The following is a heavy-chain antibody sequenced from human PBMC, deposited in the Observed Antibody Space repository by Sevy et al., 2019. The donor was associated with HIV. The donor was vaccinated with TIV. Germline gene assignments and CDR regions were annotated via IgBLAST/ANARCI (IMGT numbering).Heavy chain of an antibody. CDR2: IKKDGSEK. J-gene: IGHJ3*02. D-gene: IGHD2-2*03. CDR1: GFTFSTYW. CDR3: ARVSGYCSSFGCRGDAFDI. Sequence: GGSLRLSCAASGFTFSTYWMSWVRQAQGKGLEWVANIKKDGSEKHYVDSVRGRFTIPRDNAKNSLSLQMHSLRGEDTAVYYCARVSGYCSSFGCRGDAFDIWGQGTTVTVSS. V-gene: IGHV3-7*01.